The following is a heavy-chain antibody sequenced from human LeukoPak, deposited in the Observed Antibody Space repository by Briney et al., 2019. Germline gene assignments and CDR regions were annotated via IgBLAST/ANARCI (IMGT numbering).Heavy chain of an antibody. J-gene: IGHJ4*02. CDR2: ISSSSSYI. V-gene: IGHV3-21*01. Sequence: KTGGSLRLSCAASGFTFSSYSMNWVRQAPGKGLEWVSSISSSSSYIYYADSVKGRFTISRDNAKNSLYLQMNSLRAEDTAVYYCARVGTSGYGYDYWGQGTLVTVSS. CDR1: GFTFSSYS. D-gene: IGHD3-22*01. CDR3: ARVGTSGYGYDY.